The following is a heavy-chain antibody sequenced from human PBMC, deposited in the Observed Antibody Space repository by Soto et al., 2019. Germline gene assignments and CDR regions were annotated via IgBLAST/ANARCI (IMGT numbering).Heavy chain of an antibody. D-gene: IGHD3-3*01. Sequence: EVQLLESGGGLVQPGGSLRLSCAASGFTFSSYSMTWVHQAPGKGLDWVSGISGSGVITHYSESVRGRFTISRDNSKNTLYLQMSSLRADVTAVYYCAKTTGYYDFWSQGTLVTVSS. V-gene: IGHV3-23*01. CDR2: ISGSGVIT. J-gene: IGHJ4*02. CDR3: AKTTGYYDF. CDR1: GFTFSSYS.